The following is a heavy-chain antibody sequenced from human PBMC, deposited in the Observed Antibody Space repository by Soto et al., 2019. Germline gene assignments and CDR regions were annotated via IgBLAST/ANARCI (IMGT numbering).Heavy chain of an antibody. CDR1: GFTFSSYA. CDR3: VSRRGYCSGGSCSTFSDY. Sequence: PGGSLRLSCSASGFTFSSYAMHWVRQAPGKGMEYVSAISSNGGSTYYADSVKGGFTISRDNSKNTLYLQMSSLRAEDTAVYYCVSRRGYCSGGSCSTFSDYWGQVTLVTVSS. J-gene: IGHJ4*02. V-gene: IGHV3-64D*08. D-gene: IGHD2-15*01. CDR2: ISSNGGST.